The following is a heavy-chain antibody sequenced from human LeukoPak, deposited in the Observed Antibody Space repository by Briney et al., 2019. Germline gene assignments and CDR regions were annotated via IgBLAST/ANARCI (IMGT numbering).Heavy chain of an antibody. CDR1: GGTFSSYA. J-gene: IGHJ5*02. V-gene: IGHV1-69*13. Sequence: SVKVSCKASGGTFSSYAISWVRQAPGQGLEWMGGIISIFGTANYAQEFQGRVTITADESTSTAYMELSRLRSEDTAVYYCARDQVMGATRWFDPWGQGTLVTVSS. CDR2: IISIFGTA. D-gene: IGHD1-26*01. CDR3: ARDQVMGATRWFDP.